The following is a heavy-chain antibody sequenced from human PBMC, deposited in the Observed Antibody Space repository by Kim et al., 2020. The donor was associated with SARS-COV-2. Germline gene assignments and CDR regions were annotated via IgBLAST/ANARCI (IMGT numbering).Heavy chain of an antibody. CDR2: STI. D-gene: IGHD6-25*01. Sequence: STIYYADSVKGRFTISRDNAKNSVYLQMNSLRAEDTAVYYCARGPAAADYWGQGTLVTVSS. V-gene: IGHV3-48*03. J-gene: IGHJ4*02. CDR3: ARGPAAADY.